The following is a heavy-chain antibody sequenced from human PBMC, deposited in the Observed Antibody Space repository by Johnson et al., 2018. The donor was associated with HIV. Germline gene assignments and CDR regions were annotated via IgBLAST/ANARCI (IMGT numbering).Heavy chain of an antibody. V-gene: IGHV3-66*01. Sequence: VLLVESGGGLVQPGGSLRLSCAASGFTVSSNYMSWVRQAPGKGLERVSVIYSGGSTYYADSVKGRFTISRDNSKNTLYLHLISLRVEDTAVYYCAKASLRGYSYVSYAFDIWGQGTMVTVSS. D-gene: IGHD5-18*01. J-gene: IGHJ3*02. CDR1: GFTVSSNY. CDR2: IYSGGST. CDR3: AKASLRGYSYVSYAFDI.